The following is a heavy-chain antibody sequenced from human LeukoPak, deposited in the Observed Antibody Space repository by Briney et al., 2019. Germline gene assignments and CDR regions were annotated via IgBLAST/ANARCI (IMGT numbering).Heavy chain of an antibody. V-gene: IGHV1-8*03. Sequence: ASVKVSCKASGYTFTSYYINWVRQATGQGLEWMGWMNPNSGNTGYAQKFQGRVTITRHTSISTAYMELSSLRSEDTAVYYCAKGGPLPISYYYYMDVWGKGTTVTVSS. D-gene: IGHD3-3*02. CDR2: MNPNSGNT. CDR1: GYTFTSYY. CDR3: AKGGPLPISYYYYMDV. J-gene: IGHJ6*03.